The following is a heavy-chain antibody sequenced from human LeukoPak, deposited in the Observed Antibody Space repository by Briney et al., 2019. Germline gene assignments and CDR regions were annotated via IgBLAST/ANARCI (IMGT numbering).Heavy chain of an antibody. J-gene: IGHJ6*03. CDR1: GSGFTFGNFA. D-gene: IGHD3-16*01. CDR2: ISGSGYYT. V-gene: IGHV3-23*01. CDR3: AKDGSWGDYYFYFYMDV. Sequence: GSLRLSCEASGSGFTFGNFAMRWVRQAPGKGLEWVSGISGSGYYTYYADSVKGRFTISRDNSKNTLYIQMNSLRAEDTAVYYCAKDGSWGDYYFYFYMDVWGKGTTVTVSS.